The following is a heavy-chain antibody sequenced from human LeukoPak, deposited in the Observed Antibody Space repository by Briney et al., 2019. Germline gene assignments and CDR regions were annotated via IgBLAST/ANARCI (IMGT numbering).Heavy chain of an antibody. V-gene: IGHV3-23*01. CDR2: ISGSGGNT. D-gene: IGHD2-15*01. J-gene: IGHJ4*02. CDR1: GFTFSSYE. CDR3: SRGGYCSGGTCYVGDH. Sequence: GGSLRLSCAASGFTFSSYEMNWVRQAPGKGLEWVSTISGSGGNTYYADSVKGRFTISRDNAKKSLYLQMNLLRAEDTAIYYCSRGGYCSGGTCYVGDHWGQGSLVIVSS.